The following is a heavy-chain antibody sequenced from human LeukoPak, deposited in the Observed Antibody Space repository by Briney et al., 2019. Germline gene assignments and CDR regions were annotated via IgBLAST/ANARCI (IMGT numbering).Heavy chain of an antibody. CDR1: GGTFSSYA. CDR2: IIPIFGTA. CDR3: AGLPGYCSSTSCHEYYYYGMDV. Sequence: ASVKVSWKASGGTFSSYAISWVRQAPGQGLEWMGGIIPIFGTANYAQKFQGKVTITADESTSTAYMELSSLRSEDTAVYYCAGLPGYCSSTSCHEYYYYGMDVWGQGTTVTVSS. J-gene: IGHJ6*02. D-gene: IGHD2-2*01. V-gene: IGHV1-69*13.